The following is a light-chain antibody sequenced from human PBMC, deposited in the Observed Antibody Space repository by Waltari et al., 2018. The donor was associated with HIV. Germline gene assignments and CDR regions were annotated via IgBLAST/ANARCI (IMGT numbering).Light chain of an antibody. V-gene: IGLV1-40*01. CDR1: SSHIRAPYD. CDR2: GNS. Sequence: QSVLTQPPSVSGAPGQRVTISCTGSSSHIRAPYDVPWYHQLPGSAPKLLTDGNSNRPSGVPDRFSGSKSGTSASLAITELQAEDEADYYCQSYDSSLSGWVFGGGTKLTVL. J-gene: IGLJ3*02. CDR3: QSYDSSLSGWV.